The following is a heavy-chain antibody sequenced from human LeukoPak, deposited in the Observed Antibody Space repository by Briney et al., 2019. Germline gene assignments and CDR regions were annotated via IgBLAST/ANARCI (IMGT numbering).Heavy chain of an antibody. D-gene: IGHD3-22*01. CDR1: SGSISSNY. J-gene: IGHJ5*02. CDR2: IYYTGST. Sequence: PSETLSLTCTVSSGSISSNYWSWIRQPPGKGLEWIGYIYYTGSTSYNPSLKSRVIISVDTSKNQFSLKLNSVTAADTAVYYCARRRASYVSYYDSSDYKNWLDPWGQGTLVTVSS. CDR3: ARRRASYVSYYDSSDYKNWLDP. V-gene: IGHV4-59*12.